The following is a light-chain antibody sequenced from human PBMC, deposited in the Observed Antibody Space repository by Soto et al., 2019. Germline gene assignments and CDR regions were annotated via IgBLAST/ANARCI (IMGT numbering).Light chain of an antibody. Sequence: EIVMTQSPSTLSVSPGERATLSCRASQIVSILLAWYQQKPGQAPRLLIHGATTRATGIPARFSGSGSGTEFTLTISSLQPDDFATYYCQHYNSYSEAFGQGTKVDIK. CDR2: GAT. J-gene: IGKJ1*01. V-gene: IGKV3-15*01. CDR3: QHYNSYSEA. CDR1: QIVSIL.